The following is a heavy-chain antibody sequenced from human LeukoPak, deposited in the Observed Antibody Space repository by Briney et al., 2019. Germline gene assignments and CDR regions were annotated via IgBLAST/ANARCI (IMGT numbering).Heavy chain of an antibody. V-gene: IGHV3-23*01. J-gene: IGHJ4*02. CDR1: GFTFSSYA. D-gene: IGHD6-19*01. Sequence: PGGSLRLSCAASGFTFSSYAMSWVRQAPGKGLEWVSAISGSGGSTYYADSVKGRFTISRDNSKNSLYLQMNSLRAEDTAVYYCAREPYSSGYYFDYWGQGALVTISS. CDR2: ISGSGGST. CDR3: AREPYSSGYYFDY.